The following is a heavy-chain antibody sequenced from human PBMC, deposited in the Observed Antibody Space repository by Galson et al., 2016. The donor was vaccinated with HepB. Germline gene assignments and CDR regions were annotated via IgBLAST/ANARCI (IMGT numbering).Heavy chain of an antibody. D-gene: IGHD3-22*01. Sequence: QSGAEVKKPGESLRISCKGSGYSFTSYWISWVRQMPGKGLEWMGRVDPSDSYTNYSPSFQGHVTISVDKSISTAYLQWSSLKASDTAMYYCARHYPRRDYYDSSGYRPYWGQGTLVTVSS. CDR3: ARHYPRRDYYDSSGYRPY. CDR2: VDPSDSYT. V-gene: IGHV5-10-1*01. CDR1: GYSFTSYW. J-gene: IGHJ4*02.